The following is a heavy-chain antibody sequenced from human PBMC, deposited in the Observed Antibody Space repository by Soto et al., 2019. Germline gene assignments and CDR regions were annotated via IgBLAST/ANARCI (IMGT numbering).Heavy chain of an antibody. CDR3: ARVTRFPYAFDI. CDR2: INHNGDS. V-gene: IGHV4-34*01. CDR1: GGSFGTSY. Sequence: QVHLQQWGAGLLKPSETLSLTCGVYGGSFGTSYWAWIRQSPEKGLEWIGEINHNGDSNYNPSLKMRVTTSLDMSENQFSLKLTPVSAADTAVYYCARVTRFPYAFDIWGQGTPVIVSS. J-gene: IGHJ3*02.